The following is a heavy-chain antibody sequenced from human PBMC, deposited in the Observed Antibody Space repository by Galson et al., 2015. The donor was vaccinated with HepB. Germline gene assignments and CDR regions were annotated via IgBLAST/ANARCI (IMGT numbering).Heavy chain of an antibody. CDR2: IFSNDEK. CDR1: GFSLSNARMG. Sequence: PALVKPTQTLTLTCTVSGFSLSNARMGVSWIRQPPGKALEWLAHIFSNDEKSYSTSLKSRLTIPKDTSKSQVVLTMTNMDPVDTAPYSCARTTQLFGVVILSDIWGQGTMVTVSS. V-gene: IGHV2-26*01. D-gene: IGHD3-3*01. J-gene: IGHJ3*02. CDR3: ARTTQLFGVVILSDI.